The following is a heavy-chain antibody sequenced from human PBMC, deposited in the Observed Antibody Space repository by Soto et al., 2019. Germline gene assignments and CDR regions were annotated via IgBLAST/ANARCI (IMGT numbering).Heavy chain of an antibody. CDR3: ARDPLRIAVAGFDY. CDR1: GYTFTSYY. Sequence: GASVKPSCKACGYTFTSYYMHCVRQAPGQGLEWMGIINPSGGSTSYAQKFQGRVTMTRDTSTSTVYMELSSLRSEDTAVYYCARDPLRIAVAGFDYWGQGTLVTVSS. D-gene: IGHD6-19*01. CDR2: INPSGGST. J-gene: IGHJ4*02. V-gene: IGHV1-46*03.